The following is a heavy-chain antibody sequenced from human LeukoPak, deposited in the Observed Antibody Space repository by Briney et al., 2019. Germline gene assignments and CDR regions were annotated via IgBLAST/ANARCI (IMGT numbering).Heavy chain of an antibody. V-gene: IGHV3-33*01. J-gene: IGHJ6*02. CDR1: GFTFSSYG. Sequence: GGSLRLSCAASGFTFSSYGMHWVRQAPGKGLEWVAIIWFDGSNKYYADSVKGRFTISRDDSKNTLYLQMNSLRAEDTAVYYCAREKTMAYGMDVWGQGTTITVSS. CDR2: IWFDGSNK. D-gene: IGHD5-24*01. CDR3: AREKTMAYGMDV.